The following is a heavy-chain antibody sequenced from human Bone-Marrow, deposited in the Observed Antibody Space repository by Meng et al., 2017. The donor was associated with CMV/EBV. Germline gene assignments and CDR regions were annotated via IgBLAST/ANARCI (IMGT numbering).Heavy chain of an antibody. D-gene: IGHD3-3*01. V-gene: IGHV4-39*01. CDR1: GGSISSSSYY. Sequence: GSLRLSCTVSGGSISSSSYYWGWIRQPPGKGLEWIGSIYYSGSTYYNPSLKSRVTISVDTSKNQFSLKLSSVTAADTAVYYCARHGPYYDFWSGYYWGGWFDPWGQGNLVTVYS. CDR3: ARHGPYYDFWSGYYWGGWFDP. CDR2: IYYSGST. J-gene: IGHJ5*02.